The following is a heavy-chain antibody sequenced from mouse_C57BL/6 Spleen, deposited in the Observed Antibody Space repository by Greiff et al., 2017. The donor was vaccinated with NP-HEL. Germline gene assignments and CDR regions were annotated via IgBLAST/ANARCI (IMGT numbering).Heavy chain of an antibody. Sequence: VQLQESDAELVKPGASVKISCKVSGYTFTDYTIHWMKQRPEQGLEWIGYIYPSDGSTKYNEKFKGKATLTADKSSSTAYMQLNSLTSEDSAVDFWARGLYYSNAWFAYWGQGTLVTVSA. CDR1: GYTFTDYT. D-gene: IGHD2-5*01. J-gene: IGHJ3*01. V-gene: IGHV1-78*01. CDR2: IYPSDGST. CDR3: ARGLYYSNAWFAY.